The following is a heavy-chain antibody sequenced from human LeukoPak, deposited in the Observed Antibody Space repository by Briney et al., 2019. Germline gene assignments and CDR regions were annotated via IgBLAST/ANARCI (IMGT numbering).Heavy chain of an antibody. V-gene: IGHV3-23*01. J-gene: IGHJ4*02. D-gene: IGHD3-3*01. CDR1: GLTFSSYA. CDR3: ARGGSRDTIFGVVIPTNPFDY. Sequence: PGGSLRLSCAASGLTFSSYAMSWVRQAPGKGLEWISTISGSGGSTYYADSVKGRFTISRDNSKNSLYLQMNSLRAEDTAVYYCARGGSRDTIFGVVIPTNPFDYWGQGTLVTVSS. CDR2: ISGSGGST.